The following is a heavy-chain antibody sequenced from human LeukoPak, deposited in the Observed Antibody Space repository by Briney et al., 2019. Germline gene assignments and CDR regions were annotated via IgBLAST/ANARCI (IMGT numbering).Heavy chain of an antibody. D-gene: IGHD1-26*01. CDR3: ARTGGSFYFYYYMDV. CDR1: GGSFSGYY. J-gene: IGHJ6*03. CDR2: INHSGST. Sequence: SETLSLTCAVYGGSFSGYYWSWIRQPPGKGLEWIGEINHSGSTNYNPSLKSRVTISVDTSKNYFSLRLSSVTAADTALYYCARTGGSFYFYYYMDVWGKGTTVTVSS. V-gene: IGHV4-34*01.